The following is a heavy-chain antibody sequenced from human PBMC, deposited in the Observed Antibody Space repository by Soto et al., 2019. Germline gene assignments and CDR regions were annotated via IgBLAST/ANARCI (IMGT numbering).Heavy chain of an antibody. CDR1: GFTFNYYW. CDR3: VRGDRGGFDL. J-gene: IGHJ3*01. D-gene: IGHD2-21*02. Sequence: EVQLVESEGGLVQRGGSLRLSCAASGFTFNYYWMHWVRQAPGQGLVWVSHTHSDGSKTTYADSVKGRFTISRDNAKNTLYLQMNSLRAEDTAVYYCVRGDRGGFDLWGQGTAVTVSS. CDR2: THSDGSKT. V-gene: IGHV3-74*01.